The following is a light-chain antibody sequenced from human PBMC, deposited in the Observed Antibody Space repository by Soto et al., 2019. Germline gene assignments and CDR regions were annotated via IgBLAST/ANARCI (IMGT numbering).Light chain of an antibody. CDR3: QSYDSSLSGYV. CDR2: GNS. Sequence: QSVLTQPPSVSGAPGQRVTRSCPGRSSHIGAGYDVHWYQQLPGTAPKLLIYGNSNRPSGVPDRFSGSKSGTSASLAITGLQAEDEADYYCQSYDSSLSGYVFGTGTKVT. CDR1: SSHIGAGYD. V-gene: IGLV1-40*01. J-gene: IGLJ1*01.